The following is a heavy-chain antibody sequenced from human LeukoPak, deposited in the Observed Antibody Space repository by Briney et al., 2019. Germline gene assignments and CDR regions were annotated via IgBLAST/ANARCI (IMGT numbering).Heavy chain of an antibody. V-gene: IGHV1-46*01. Sequence: ASVKVSCKASGYTFTRHYMHWVRQAPGQGLEWMGVINPGGSWTSYAQKFQGRVTMTRDMSTSTDYMELSSLRSEDTAVYYCAKDLYPGGYYYGSGSYGSAFDIWGQGTMVTVSS. CDR2: INPGGSWT. J-gene: IGHJ3*02. CDR1: GYTFTRHY. D-gene: IGHD3-10*01. CDR3: AKDLYPGGYYYGSGSYGSAFDI.